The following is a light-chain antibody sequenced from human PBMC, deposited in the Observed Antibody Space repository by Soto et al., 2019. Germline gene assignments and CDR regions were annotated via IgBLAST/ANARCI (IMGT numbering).Light chain of an antibody. CDR3: QQSYSTPYT. J-gene: IGKJ2*01. Sequence: DIQMTQSPSSLSASVGDRVTITCRASQSISSYLNLYQQKPGKAPKLLIYAASSFQSGVPSRFSGSGSGTDFTLTISSLPPEDFATYYCQQSYSTPYTFGQGTKLEIK. V-gene: IGKV1-39*01. CDR1: QSISSY. CDR2: AAS.